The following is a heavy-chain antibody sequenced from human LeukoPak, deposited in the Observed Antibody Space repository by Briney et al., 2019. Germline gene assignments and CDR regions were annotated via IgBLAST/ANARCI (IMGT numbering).Heavy chain of an antibody. Sequence: SETLSLTCAVSGYSISSGYYWGWIRQPPGKGLGWVGTISHSGTTYYNPSLKSRITMSLETSKNQFSPKLSSVTAADTAVYYCARECCSSTNSLGPDYWGQGTLVTVSS. CDR3: ARECCSSTNSLGPDY. V-gene: IGHV4-38-2*02. J-gene: IGHJ4*02. CDR1: GYSISSGYY. CDR2: ISHSGTT. D-gene: IGHD2-2*01.